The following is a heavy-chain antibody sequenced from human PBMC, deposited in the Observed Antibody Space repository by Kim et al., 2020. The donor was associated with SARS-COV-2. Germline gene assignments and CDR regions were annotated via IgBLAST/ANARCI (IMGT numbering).Heavy chain of an antibody. CDR3: ASSLGGWELLLGGYFDY. Sequence: VKGRFTISRDKSKNTLYLQMNSLRAEDTAVYYCASSLGGWELLLGGYFDYWGQGTLVTVSS. D-gene: IGHD1-26*01. J-gene: IGHJ4*02. V-gene: IGHV3-23*01.